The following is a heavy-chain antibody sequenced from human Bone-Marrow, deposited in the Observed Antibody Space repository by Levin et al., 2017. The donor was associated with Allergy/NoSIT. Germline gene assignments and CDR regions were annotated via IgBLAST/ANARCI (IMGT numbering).Heavy chain of an antibody. CDR3: ARGGNWGTAYLDY. V-gene: IGHV1-8*01. Sequence: PGGSLRLSCKASGYTFTSFDIHWVRQASGQGLEWMGSINPYTDKTHYAERFQGRVTMTRNTSIRTAYMELSGLSFEDTAVYYCARGGNWGTAYLDYWGPGTLVTVSS. CDR2: INPYTDKT. J-gene: IGHJ4*02. CDR1: GYTFTSFD. D-gene: IGHD3-16*01.